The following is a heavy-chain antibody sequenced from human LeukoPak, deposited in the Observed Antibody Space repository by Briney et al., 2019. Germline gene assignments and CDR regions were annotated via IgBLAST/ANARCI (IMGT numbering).Heavy chain of an antibody. Sequence: GGSLRLSCAASGFTFNTYAMHWVRRAPGKGLEWLAIISYDGTTKYNEDSVKGRFSISRDSSKNTLYLQINSLRVEDTAVYYCAKDMRMASFEHWGRGTQVTVSS. CDR3: AKDMRMASFEH. CDR1: GFTFNTYA. D-gene: IGHD5-24*01. CDR2: ISYDGTTK. V-gene: IGHV3-30*04. J-gene: IGHJ4*02.